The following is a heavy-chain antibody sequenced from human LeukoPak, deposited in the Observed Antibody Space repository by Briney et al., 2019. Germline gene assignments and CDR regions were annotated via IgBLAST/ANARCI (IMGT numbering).Heavy chain of an antibody. CDR2: INPSGGST. D-gene: IGHD2-2*01. J-gene: IGHJ3*02. CDR3: ARERYCSSTSCYLHDAFDI. V-gene: IGHV1-46*01. CDR1: GYTFTSYY. Sequence: ASVKVSCKASGYTFTSYYMHWVRQAPGQGLEWMGIINPSGGSTSYAQKFQGRVTMTRDTSTSTVYMELSSLRSEDTAVYYCARERYCSSTSCYLHDAFDIWGQGTMVTVSS.